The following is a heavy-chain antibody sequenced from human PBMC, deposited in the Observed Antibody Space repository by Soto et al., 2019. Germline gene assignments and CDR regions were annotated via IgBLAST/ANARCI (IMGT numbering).Heavy chain of an antibody. J-gene: IGHJ4*02. CDR2: IRSNTAIT. D-gene: IGHD6-25*01. CDR3: AFARGSGSPATGSF. Sequence: GSLRLSCVASGFPFDPYVMAWVRQVPGKGLEWVAAIRSNTAITYYSDSMRGRFTISRVNFESAIFLQMNSRRVEDSAVYFCAFARGSGSPATGSFCGQGTLVTVSS. CDR1: GFPFDPYV. V-gene: IGHV3-23*01.